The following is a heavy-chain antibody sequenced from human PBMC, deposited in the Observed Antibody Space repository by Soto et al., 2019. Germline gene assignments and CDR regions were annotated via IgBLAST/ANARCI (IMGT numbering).Heavy chain of an antibody. CDR2: TSYDGSNT. V-gene: IGHV3-30*14. Sequence: QVQLVESGGGVVQPGTSLRLSCVGSGFTFRSFVIHWVRQAPGKGLEWVALTSYDGSNTYYDDSVKGRFTISRDNSRNTVDLQKDSPRLEDTALYFWGGWGKTGGLDVWGQGTLVSVSS. D-gene: IGHD3-16*01. CDR3: GGWGKTGGLDV. J-gene: IGHJ5*02. CDR1: GFTFRSFV.